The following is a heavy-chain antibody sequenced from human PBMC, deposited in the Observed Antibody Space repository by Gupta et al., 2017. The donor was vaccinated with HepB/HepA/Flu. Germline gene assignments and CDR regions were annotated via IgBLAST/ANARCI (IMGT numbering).Heavy chain of an antibody. CDR2: IITMTAGETR. Sequence: EVQLVESGGDLVKPGGSLRLSCAASGFPFSSEWMTWFRQAPGKGLEWVGRIITMTAGETREYAAPVKGRFTISRDDSRNTVWLQMNSLKTEDTAIYYCSTDHWSWGRGTLVTVSS. CDR1: GFPFSSEW. V-gene: IGHV3-15*01. CDR3: STDHWS. J-gene: IGHJ5*02.